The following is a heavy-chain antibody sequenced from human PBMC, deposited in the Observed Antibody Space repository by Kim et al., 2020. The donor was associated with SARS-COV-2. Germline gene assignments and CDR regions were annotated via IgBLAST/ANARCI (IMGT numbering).Heavy chain of an antibody. Sequence: ASVKVSCKASGYTFTSYGISCVRQAPGQGLEWMGWISAYNGNTNYAQKLQGRVTMTTDTSTSTAYMELRSLRSDDTAVYYCASYCSSTSCNYYYYGMDVWGQGTTVTVSS. CDR2: ISAYNGNT. D-gene: IGHD2-2*01. CDR3: ASYCSSTSCNYYYYGMDV. J-gene: IGHJ6*02. CDR1: GYTFTSYG. V-gene: IGHV1-18*01.